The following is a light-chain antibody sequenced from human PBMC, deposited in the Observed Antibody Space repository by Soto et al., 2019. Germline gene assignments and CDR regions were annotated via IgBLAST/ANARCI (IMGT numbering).Light chain of an antibody. CDR1: QSISIY. J-gene: IGKJ1*01. Sequence: DIQMTQSPSSLSASVGDRVTITFRASQSISIYLNWYQQKPGRAPKLLIYDASTLESGVPSRFSGSGSGTEFTLTISSLQPDDFATYYCQHYNSYSEAFGQGTKVDIK. CDR2: DAS. CDR3: QHYNSYSEA. V-gene: IGKV1-5*01.